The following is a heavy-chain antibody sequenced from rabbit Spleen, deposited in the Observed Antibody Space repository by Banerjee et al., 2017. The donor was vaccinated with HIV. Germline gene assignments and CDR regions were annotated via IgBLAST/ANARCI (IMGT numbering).Heavy chain of an antibody. CDR3: ARGYSGYSYAYSL. J-gene: IGHJ4*01. CDR1: GFSFSGSYW. D-gene: IGHD6-1*01. CDR2: GYTADGNT. V-gene: IGHV1S45*01. Sequence: QEQLEESGGDLVKPEGSLTLTCTASGFSFSGSYWIWWVRQAPGKGLEWIARGYTADGNTYYASWAKRRFTISKASSTTVTLQMASLTAADTAPYFCARGYSGYSYAYSLWGPGTLVTVS.